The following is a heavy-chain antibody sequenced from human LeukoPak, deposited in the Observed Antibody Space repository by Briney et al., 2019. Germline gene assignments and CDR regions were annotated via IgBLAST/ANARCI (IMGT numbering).Heavy chain of an antibody. D-gene: IGHD5-24*01. CDR2: MNPDSDNT. Sequence: ASVKVSCKTSGYTFTSYAINWVRQATGQGLEWMGWMNPDSDNTGFAQKFQGRLTLTRNTSTRAAYMELSSLTSEDTAVYYCGRGGEMATINYWGQGTLVTVSS. CDR3: GRGGEMATINY. CDR1: GYTFTSYA. J-gene: IGHJ4*02. V-gene: IGHV1-8*01.